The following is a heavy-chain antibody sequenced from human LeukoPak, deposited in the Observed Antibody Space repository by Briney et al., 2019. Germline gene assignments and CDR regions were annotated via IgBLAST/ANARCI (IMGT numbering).Heavy chain of an antibody. D-gene: IGHD4-11*01. V-gene: IGHV4-39*07. J-gene: IGHJ5*02. Sequence: SETLSLTCTVSGDSIISNNYYWGWIRQPPGKGLEWIASSHYSVTTYYNPSLKSRVTISVDTSKNQFSLKLSSVTAADTAVYYCARDRGGHSNYENWFEPWGQGTLVTVSS. CDR3: ARDRGGHSNYENWFEP. CDR1: GDSIISNNYY. CDR2: SHYSVTT.